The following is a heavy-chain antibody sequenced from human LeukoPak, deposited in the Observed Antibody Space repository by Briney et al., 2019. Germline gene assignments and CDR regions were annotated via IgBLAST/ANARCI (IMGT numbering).Heavy chain of an antibody. D-gene: IGHD5-12*01. V-gene: IGHV3-30*18. CDR1: GFTFSSYG. J-gene: IGHJ4*02. CDR3: AKDHQQEMATIHYFDY. CDR2: ISYDGSNK. Sequence: GGSLRLSCAASGFTFSSYGMHWVRQAPGKGLEWVAVISYDGSNKYYADSVKGRFTISRDNSKNTLYLQMNSLRAEDTAVYYCAKDHQQEMATIHYFDYWGQGTLVTVSS.